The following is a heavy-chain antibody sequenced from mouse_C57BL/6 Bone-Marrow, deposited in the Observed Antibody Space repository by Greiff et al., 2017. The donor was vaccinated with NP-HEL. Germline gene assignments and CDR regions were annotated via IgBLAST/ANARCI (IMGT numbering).Heavy chain of an antibody. V-gene: IGHV1-62-2*01. CDR1: GYTFTEYT. D-gene: IGHD2-4*01. J-gene: IGHJ4*01. Sequence: QVQLQQSGAELVKPGASVKLSCKASGYTFTEYTIHWVQQRSGQGLEWIGWFYPGSGSIKYNEKFKDKATLTADKSSSTVYMELSRLTSEDSAVYFCARHAIYYDYLYYYAMDYWGQGTSVTVSS. CDR2: FYPGSGSI. CDR3: ARHAIYYDYLYYYAMDY.